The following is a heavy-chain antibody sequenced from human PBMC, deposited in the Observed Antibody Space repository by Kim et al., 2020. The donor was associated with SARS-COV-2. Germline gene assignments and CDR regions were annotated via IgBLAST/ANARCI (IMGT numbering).Heavy chain of an antibody. J-gene: IGHJ6*02. CDR1: GGSFSGYY. CDR2: INHSGST. Sequence: SETLSLTCAVYGGSFSGYYWSWIRQPPGKGLEWIGEINHSGSTNYNPSLKSRVTISVDTSKNQFSLKLSSVTAADTAVYYCARGGGFYYYYGMDVWGQGT. CDR3: ARGGGFYYYYGMDV. V-gene: IGHV4-34*01.